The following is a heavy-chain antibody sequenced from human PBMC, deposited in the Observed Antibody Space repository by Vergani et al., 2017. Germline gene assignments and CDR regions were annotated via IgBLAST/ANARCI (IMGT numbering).Heavy chain of an antibody. Sequence: QVQLVESGGGVVQRGGSLRLSCATSGFTLSNYDMQWIRQGPGKGLEFVAFIQFDGSNQYYADSLKGRFTLSRDFSKNTLYLQMNSLRTDNTATYYCAKHFRGWGIDYWGKGTQVIVSS. D-gene: IGHD3-16*01. CDR2: IQFDGSNQ. V-gene: IGHV3-30*02. J-gene: IGHJ4*02. CDR3: AKHFRGWGIDY. CDR1: GFTLSNYD.